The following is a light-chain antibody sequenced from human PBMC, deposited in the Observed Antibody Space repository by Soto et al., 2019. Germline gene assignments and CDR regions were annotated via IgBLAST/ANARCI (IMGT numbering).Light chain of an antibody. CDR1: SSDVGSYNL. Sequence: ALTQPASVSGSPGQSITISCTGTSSDVGSYNLVSWYQQHPDKAPKLMIFEVNKRPSGVSNRFSGSKSGNTASLTISGLQAEDDADYYCCSLTTSHTYVFGSGTKLTVL. J-gene: IGLJ1*01. CDR2: EVN. V-gene: IGLV2-14*02. CDR3: CSLTTSHTYV.